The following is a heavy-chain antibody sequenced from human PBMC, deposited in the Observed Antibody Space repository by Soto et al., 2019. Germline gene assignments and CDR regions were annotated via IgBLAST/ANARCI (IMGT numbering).Heavy chain of an antibody. D-gene: IGHD1-26*01. Sequence: EVQLVESGGGLIQPGGSLRLSCAASGFIVSSNYMSWVRQAPGKGLEWVSVFYSGGNTYYADSVKGRFTISRDNSKNTLDLQMNSLRAEDTAVYYCVRASGSRFFDYWGQGTLVTVSS. V-gene: IGHV3-53*01. CDR3: VRASGSRFFDY. J-gene: IGHJ4*02. CDR1: GFIVSSNY. CDR2: FYSGGNT.